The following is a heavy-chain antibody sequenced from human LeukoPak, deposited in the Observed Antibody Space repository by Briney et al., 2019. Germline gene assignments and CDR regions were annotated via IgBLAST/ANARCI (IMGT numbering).Heavy chain of an antibody. Sequence: PGGSLRLSCAVSGLTFSSYWMHWVRQAPGKGLVWVSRINREGSSTSYADSVKGRFTISRDNAKNTLYLQMNSLRAEDTAVYYCAKDRTPIMVRGVTAFDYWGQGTLVTVSS. J-gene: IGHJ4*02. CDR3: AKDRTPIMVRGVTAFDY. CDR2: INREGSST. D-gene: IGHD3-10*01. CDR1: GLTFSSYW. V-gene: IGHV3-74*01.